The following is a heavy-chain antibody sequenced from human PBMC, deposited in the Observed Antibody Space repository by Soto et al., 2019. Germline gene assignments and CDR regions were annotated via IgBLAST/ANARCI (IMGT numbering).Heavy chain of an antibody. CDR2: ISSDSRTI. Sequence: GGSLRLSCVASGFSLSDYAVNWVRQAPGKGLEWVSFISSDSRTIYYADSVEGRFTVSRDNARNSVSLQMDSLRDGDAAVYYCARIKLVEWFFINVDVYDMDVWGQGTPVTVS. D-gene: IGHD3-3*01. CDR3: ARIKLVEWFFINVDVYDMDV. CDR1: GFSLSDYA. J-gene: IGHJ6*02. V-gene: IGHV3-48*02.